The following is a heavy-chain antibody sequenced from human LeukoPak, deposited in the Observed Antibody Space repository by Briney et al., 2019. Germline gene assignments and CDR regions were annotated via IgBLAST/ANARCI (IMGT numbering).Heavy chain of an antibody. CDR1: GFTFSTYW. Sequence: HGGSLRLSCAASGFTFSTYWMSWVRQAPEKGLEWVANIKQDGSENYYVDSVKGRFTVSRDNSKNTLYLQMNSLRAEDTAVYYCAKDMRLRRVAGAFDIWGQGTMVTVSS. J-gene: IGHJ3*02. CDR2: IKQDGSEN. D-gene: IGHD2-2*01. CDR3: AKDMRLRRVAGAFDI. V-gene: IGHV3-7*03.